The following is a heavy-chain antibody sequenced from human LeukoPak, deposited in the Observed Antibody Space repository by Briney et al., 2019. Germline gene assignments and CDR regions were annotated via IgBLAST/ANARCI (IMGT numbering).Heavy chain of an antibody. CDR1: GYTFTGYY. V-gene: IGHV1-2*04. CDR2: INPNSGGT. D-gene: IGHD6-19*01. CDR3: ARGLDSSGWLPFDY. Sequence: ASVKVSCKASGYTFTGYYMHWVRQAPGQGLECMGWINPNSGGTNYAQKFQGWVTMTRDTSISTAYMELSRLRSDDTAVYYCARGLDSSGWLPFDYWGQGTLVTVSS. J-gene: IGHJ4*02.